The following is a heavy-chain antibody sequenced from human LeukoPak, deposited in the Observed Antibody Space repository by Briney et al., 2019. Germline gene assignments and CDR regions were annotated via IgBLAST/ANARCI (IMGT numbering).Heavy chain of an antibody. CDR2: IRSKATSYAT. CDR3: TGLGYCSGGSCYADY. Sequence: GGSLRLSCAASGFTFSGYAMHWVRQASGKGLEWVGCIRSKATSYATAYAASVKGRFTSSRDDSKNTAYLQMNRLKTEDTAVYYCTGLGYCSGGSCYADYWGQGTLVTVSA. CDR1: GFTFSGYA. J-gene: IGHJ4*02. D-gene: IGHD2-15*01. V-gene: IGHV3-73*01.